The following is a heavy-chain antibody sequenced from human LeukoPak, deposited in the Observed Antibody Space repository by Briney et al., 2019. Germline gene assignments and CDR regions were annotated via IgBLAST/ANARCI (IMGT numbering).Heavy chain of an antibody. CDR2: INHSGST. Sequence: PSETLSLTCAVYGGSFSGYYWSWIRQPPGKGLEWIGEINHSGSTNYNPSLKSRVTMSVDTSKNQFSLKLSSVTAADTAVYYCARGGYDFRDYYYYYMDVWGKGTTVTISS. CDR1: GGSFSGYY. D-gene: IGHD5-12*01. J-gene: IGHJ6*03. V-gene: IGHV4-34*01. CDR3: ARGGYDFRDYYYYYMDV.